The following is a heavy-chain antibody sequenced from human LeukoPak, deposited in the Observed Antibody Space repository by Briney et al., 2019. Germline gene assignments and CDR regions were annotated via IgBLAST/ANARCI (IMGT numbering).Heavy chain of an antibody. V-gene: IGHV3-23*01. CDR1: GFTFSSYA. D-gene: IGHD3-10*01. CDR2: ISGSGGST. Sequence: GGSLRLSCAASGFTFSSYAMSWVRRAPGKGLEWVSGISGSGGSTYFADSVKGRFTISRDNSKNTLYLQMNSLRAEDTAVYYCARDRGYGSGSYFLYYFDYWGQGTLVTVSS. CDR3: ARDRGYGSGSYFLYYFDY. J-gene: IGHJ4*02.